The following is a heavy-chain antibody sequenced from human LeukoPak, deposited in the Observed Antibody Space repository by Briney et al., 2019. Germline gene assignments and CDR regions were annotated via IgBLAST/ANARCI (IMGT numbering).Heavy chain of an antibody. J-gene: IGHJ5*02. D-gene: IGHD3-16*02. Sequence: GGSLRLSCAASGFTFSSYSMNWVRQAPGKGLEWVSYISTSSSTIYYADSVKGRFTISRDNAKNSLYLQMNSLRAEDTAVYYCARRARGGYRYNWFDPWGQGTLVTVSS. CDR1: GFTFSSYS. V-gene: IGHV3-48*01. CDR2: ISTSSSTI. CDR3: ARRARGGYRYNWFDP.